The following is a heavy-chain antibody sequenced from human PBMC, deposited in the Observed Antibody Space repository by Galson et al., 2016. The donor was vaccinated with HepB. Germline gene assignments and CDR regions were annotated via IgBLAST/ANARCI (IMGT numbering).Heavy chain of an antibody. CDR3: ARLYGSGSHLFDY. CDR2: IYPSDSDS. CDR1: GYRFAGYW. D-gene: IGHD3-10*01. V-gene: IGHV5-51*01. Sequence: QSGAEVKKPGESLKISCKGSGYRFAGYWIGWVRQMPGRGLEWMGSIYPSDSDSTYSPSFQGQVTISVDKSIDTAYLQWSSLKASDTAMYYCARLYGSGSHLFDYWGQGTLLTVSS. J-gene: IGHJ4*02.